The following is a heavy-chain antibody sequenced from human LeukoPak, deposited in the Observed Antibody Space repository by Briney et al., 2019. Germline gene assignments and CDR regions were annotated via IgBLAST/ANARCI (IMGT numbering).Heavy chain of an antibody. CDR1: GFTFSSYA. CDR2: ISSGDRT. V-gene: IGHV3-23*01. J-gene: IGHJ4*02. Sequence: GGSLRLSCVASGFTFSSYAMNWVRQAPGKGLEWVAGISSGDRTFHAESVKGRFTIPRDKSKDTLYLQMNSLRAEDTAVYYCAKDATASPYFHWFDNWGQGTQVIVSS. D-gene: IGHD3-9*01. CDR3: AKDATASPYFHWFDN.